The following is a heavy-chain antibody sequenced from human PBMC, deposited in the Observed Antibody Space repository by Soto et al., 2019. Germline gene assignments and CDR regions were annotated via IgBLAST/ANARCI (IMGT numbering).Heavy chain of an antibody. Sequence: QVQLVQSGAEVKKPGSSVKVSCKASGGTFSSYAISWVRQAPGQGLEWLGGIIPIFGTANYAQKFQGRVTITADKSTSTAYMELSSLRSEDTAVYYCAGDNSVYYDSSGRRYFDYWGQGTLVTVSS. CDR3: AGDNSVYYDSSGRRYFDY. CDR2: IIPIFGTA. J-gene: IGHJ4*02. D-gene: IGHD3-22*01. V-gene: IGHV1-69*06. CDR1: GGTFSSYA.